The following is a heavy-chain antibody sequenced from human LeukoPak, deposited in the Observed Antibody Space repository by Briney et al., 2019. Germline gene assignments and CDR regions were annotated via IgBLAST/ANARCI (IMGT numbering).Heavy chain of an antibody. CDR1: GYALSESS. CDR2: FDIEDVET. V-gene: IGHV1-24*01. J-gene: IGHJ2*01. D-gene: IGHD5-24*01. CDR3: VSDRSDGGFPESNGYPTFDL. Sequence: ASVKVSCNVSGYALSESSIHWVRQTPGEGFEWLGGFDIEDVETAYAQKFRGRLTMTEDTSTDTAYMELINLRSDDTAVYFCVSDRSDGGFPESNGYPTFDLWGRGTLVTVSS.